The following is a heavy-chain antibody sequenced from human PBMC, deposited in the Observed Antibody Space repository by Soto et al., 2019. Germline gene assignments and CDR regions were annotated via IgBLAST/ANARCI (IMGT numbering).Heavy chain of an antibody. Sequence: QVQLVQSGAEVKKPGSSVKVSCKASGGTFSSYAISWVRQAPGQGLEWMGGIIPIFGTANYSQKFQGRVTITADESTGTAYMELSSIRSEDTAVYYCARPDIVVVPAASPYYYGMDVWGQGTTVTVSS. CDR1: GGTFSSYA. CDR2: IIPIFGTA. J-gene: IGHJ6*02. D-gene: IGHD2-2*01. CDR3: ARPDIVVVPAASPYYYGMDV. V-gene: IGHV1-69*01.